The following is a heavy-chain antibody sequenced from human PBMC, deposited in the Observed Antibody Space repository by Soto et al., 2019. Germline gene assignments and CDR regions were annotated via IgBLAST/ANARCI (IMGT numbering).Heavy chain of an antibody. CDR3: ARAVVAGIRGLGY. V-gene: IGHV3-30-3*01. CDR1: GFTFSSYA. J-gene: IGHJ4*02. Sequence: QVQLVESGGGVVQPGRSLRLSCAASGFTFSSYAMHWVRQAPGKGLEWVAVISYDGSNKYYADSVKGRFTISRDNFKNTRYLKMNSLRAGGTAVDYCARAVVAGIRGLGYWGQGALVTVSS. CDR2: ISYDGSNK. D-gene: IGHD2-15*01.